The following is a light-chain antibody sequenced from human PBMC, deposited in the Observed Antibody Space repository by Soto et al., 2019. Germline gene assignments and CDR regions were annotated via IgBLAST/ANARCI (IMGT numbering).Light chain of an antibody. V-gene: IGKV1-27*01. CDR2: AAS. CDR3: QKYNSVPL. J-gene: IGKJ3*01. CDR1: QGISNY. Sequence: DIQMTQSPSSLSASVGDRVTITCRASQGISNYIAWYQQKPGKAPKLLISAASTLQSGVPTRFSGSGYGTDFTLTISSLQPEDVATYSCQKYNSVPLFGPGTKVDIQ.